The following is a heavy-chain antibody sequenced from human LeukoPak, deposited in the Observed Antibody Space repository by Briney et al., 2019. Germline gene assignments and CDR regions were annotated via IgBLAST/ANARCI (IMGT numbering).Heavy chain of an antibody. CDR3: ARGPNVLLWFGELYYFDY. Sequence: GASVKVSCKASGYTFTSYAMHWVRQAPGQRLEWMGWINAGNGNTKYSQKFQGRVTITRDTSASTAYMELSSLRSEDTAVYYCARGPNVLLWFGELYYFDYWGQGTLVTVSS. CDR2: INAGNGNT. CDR1: GYTFTSYA. V-gene: IGHV1-3*01. J-gene: IGHJ4*02. D-gene: IGHD3-10*01.